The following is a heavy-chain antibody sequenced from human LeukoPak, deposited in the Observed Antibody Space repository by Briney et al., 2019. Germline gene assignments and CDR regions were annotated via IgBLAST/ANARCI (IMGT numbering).Heavy chain of an antibody. CDR1: GGSFSGYY. D-gene: IGHD3-10*01. V-gene: IGHV4-34*01. CDR2: INHSGGT. Sequence: SETLSLTCAVYGGSFSGYYWSWIRQPPGKGLEWIGEINHSGGTNYNPSPKSRVTISVDTSKNQFSLKLSSVTAADTAVYYCARATMVRGVILFHYWGQGTLVTVSS. CDR3: ARATMVRGVILFHY. J-gene: IGHJ4*02.